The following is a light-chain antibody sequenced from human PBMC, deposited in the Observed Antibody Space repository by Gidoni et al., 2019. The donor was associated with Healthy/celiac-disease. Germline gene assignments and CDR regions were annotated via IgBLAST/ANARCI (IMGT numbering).Light chain of an antibody. CDR2: GAS. Sequence: EIVMTPSTATLSVSPGERATLSCRASQSVSSNLAWYQHKPGQAPRLLIYGASARATGIPARFSGSGSGTEFTLTISSLQSEDFAVYYCQQYNNWPPYTFXQXTKLEIK. V-gene: IGKV3-15*01. CDR3: QQYNNWPPYT. CDR1: QSVSSN. J-gene: IGKJ2*01.